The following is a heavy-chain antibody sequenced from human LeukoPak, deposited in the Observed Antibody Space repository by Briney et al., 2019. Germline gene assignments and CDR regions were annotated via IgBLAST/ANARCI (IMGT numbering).Heavy chain of an antibody. V-gene: IGHV3-21*01. CDR2: ISSSSSYI. CDR3: ARGHGLHPFDY. J-gene: IGHJ4*02. CDR1: GFTFSSYS. Sequence: GGSLRLSCAASGFTFSSYSMNWVRQAPGKGLEWVSSISSSSSYIYYADSVKGRFTISRDNAKNSLYLQMNSLRAEDTAVYYCARGHGLHPFDYWGQGTLVTVSS.